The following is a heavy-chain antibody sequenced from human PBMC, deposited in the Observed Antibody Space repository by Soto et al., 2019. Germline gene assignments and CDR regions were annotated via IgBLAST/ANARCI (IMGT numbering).Heavy chain of an antibody. J-gene: IGHJ6*02. D-gene: IGHD3-22*01. CDR2: IIPIFGTA. CDR1: GGTFSSYA. V-gene: IGHV1-69*01. Sequence: QVQLVQSGAEVKKPGSSVKVSCKASGGTFSSYAISWVRQAPGQGLEWMGGIIPIFGTANYAQKFQGRVTITADESTSTAYMELSSLRSEDTAVYYCARGIESDSSGPWGATRYYHGMDVWGQGTTVTVSS. CDR3: ARGIESDSSGPWGATRYYHGMDV.